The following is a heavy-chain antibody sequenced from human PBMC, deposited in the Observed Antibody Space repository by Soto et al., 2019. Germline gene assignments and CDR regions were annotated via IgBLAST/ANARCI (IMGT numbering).Heavy chain of an antibody. D-gene: IGHD5-12*01. V-gene: IGHV3-74*01. J-gene: IGHJ5*02. Sequence: EALLVESGGGLVQPGGSLRLSCAASGFNFNFYWMHWVRQAPGKGLVWVSRISGDGTITNYADSVKGGFTISRDNAKNTLFLQMDSLRVEDTAVYYCVRDSPTKLEDPDNVASWFDPWGQGTQVTVSS. CDR1: GFNFNFYW. CDR2: ISGDGTIT. CDR3: VRDSPTKLEDPDNVASWFDP.